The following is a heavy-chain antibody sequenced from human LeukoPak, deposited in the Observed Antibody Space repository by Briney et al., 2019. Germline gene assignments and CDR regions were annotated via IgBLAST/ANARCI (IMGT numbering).Heavy chain of an antibody. CDR1: GVMFPSYW. V-gene: IGHV3-7*05. D-gene: IGHD6-13*01. CDR2: IKQDGSEK. CDR3: ARFPPAAAGFDY. J-gene: IGHJ4*02. Sequence: GGSLRLSCAASGVMFPSYWMTWVRQAPGKGLEWVANIKQDGSEKYYVDSVKGRFTISRDNAKNSVYLQMNSLRAEDTAVYYCARFPPAAAGFDYWGQGTLVTVSS.